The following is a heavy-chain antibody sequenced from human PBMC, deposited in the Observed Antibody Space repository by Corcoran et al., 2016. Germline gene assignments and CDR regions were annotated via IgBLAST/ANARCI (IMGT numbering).Heavy chain of an antibody. V-gene: IGHV3-48*04. Sequence: VQLVESGGGLVQPGGSLGLSCAASGFTFSSHSINWFRQPPGKGLEWISYISSSSTTIYYADSVKGRFTISRDNAKNSLFLQMNSLRAEDAAVYYCAGGGDGSSSRKYSFDYWGQGTLVTVSS. CDR3: AGGGDGSSSRKYSFDY. J-gene: IGHJ4*02. CDR2: ISSSSTTI. CDR1: GFTFSSHS. D-gene: IGHD6-6*01.